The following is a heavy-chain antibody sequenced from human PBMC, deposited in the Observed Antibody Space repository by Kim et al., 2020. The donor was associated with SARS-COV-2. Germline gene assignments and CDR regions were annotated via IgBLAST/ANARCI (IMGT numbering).Heavy chain of an antibody. J-gene: IGHJ4*02. CDR2: LSTDGTDK. D-gene: IGHD3-3*01. CDR3: VREDTRYCELDY. V-gene: IGHV3-21*04. Sequence: GGSLRLSCAASGFIFTSYSLNWVRQAPGKGLEWVSSLSTDGTDKYYAESVKGRFTISRDNAKNSLYLQMNNLRAEDTALYYCVREDTRYCELDYWGQGTLVTVSS. CDR1: GFIFTSYS.